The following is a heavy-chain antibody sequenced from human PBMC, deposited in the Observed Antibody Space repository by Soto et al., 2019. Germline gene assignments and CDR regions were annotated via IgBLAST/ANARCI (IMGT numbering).Heavy chain of an antibody. Sequence: GASVKVSCKASGYTFTGYYMTWVRQAPGQGLEWMGWINPNSGGTXXXXXFQGRVTMTRDTSISTAXMELSRLRSDDTXXXXXARARELXXXXXXXFDYWXXGTLV. CDR2: INPNSGGT. D-gene: IGHD1-26*01. J-gene: IGHJ4*02. CDR3: ARARELXXXXXXXFDY. CDR1: GYTFTGYY. V-gene: IGHV1-2*02.